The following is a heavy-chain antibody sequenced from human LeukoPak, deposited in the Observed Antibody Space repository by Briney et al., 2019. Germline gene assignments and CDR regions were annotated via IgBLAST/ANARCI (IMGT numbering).Heavy chain of an antibody. CDR3: ARCRSGSYRLANDYHYGMDV. D-gene: IGHD3-10*01. J-gene: IGHJ6*02. V-gene: IGHV5-51*01. CDR1: GYSFTSYW. CDR2: IYPGDSDT. Sequence: GESLKISCKGSGYSFTSYWIGWVRQMPGKGLEWMGIIYPGDSDTRYSPSFQGQVTISADKSISTAYLQWSSLKASDTAMYYCARCRSGSYRLANDYHYGMDVWGQGTTVTVSS.